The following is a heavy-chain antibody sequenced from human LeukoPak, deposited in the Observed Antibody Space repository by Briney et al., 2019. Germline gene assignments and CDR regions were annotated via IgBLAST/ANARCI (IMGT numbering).Heavy chain of an antibody. V-gene: IGHV1-18*01. Sequence: ASVKVSCKASGYTFTNYGVSWVRQAPGQGLEWMGWISGYNGKTNYAQKLEGRVTMTTATSTTTAYMELRSLRSDDTAVYNCARYGGGDTWYAHFGMDVWGQGTTVTVSS. CDR2: ISGYNGKT. CDR1: GYTFTNYG. J-gene: IGHJ6*02. CDR3: ARYGGGDTWYAHFGMDV. D-gene: IGHD2-21*02.